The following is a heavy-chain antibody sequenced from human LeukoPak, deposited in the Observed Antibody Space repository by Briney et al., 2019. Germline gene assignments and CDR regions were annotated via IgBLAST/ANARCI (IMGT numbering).Heavy chain of an antibody. CDR2: ISSSSSCI. D-gene: IGHD3-22*01. CDR3: ATYYYDSATDY. V-gene: IGHV3-21*01. Sequence: GGSLRLSCAASGFTFSSYSMNWVRQAPGKGLEWVSSISSSSSCIYYADSVKGRFTISRDNAKNTLYLQMNSLRAEDTAVYYCATYYYDSATDYWGQGTLVTVSS. J-gene: IGHJ4*02. CDR1: GFTFSSYS.